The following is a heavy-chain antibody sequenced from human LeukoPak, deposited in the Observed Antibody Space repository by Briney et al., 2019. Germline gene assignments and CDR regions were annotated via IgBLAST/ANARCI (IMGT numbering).Heavy chain of an antibody. Sequence: SQTLSLTCSVSGVSVRSGSYYWLWIRQPAGEGLQWFGRIYSSGNTYYNPSLNSRVTISVNASKNQYSLMLSSVTAADTAVYYCARAADYYDSSGYFFDSWGQGTLVTVSS. CDR3: ARAADYYDSSGYFFDS. J-gene: IGHJ4*02. CDR1: GVSVRSGSYY. V-gene: IGHV4-61*02. D-gene: IGHD3-22*01. CDR2: IYSSGNT.